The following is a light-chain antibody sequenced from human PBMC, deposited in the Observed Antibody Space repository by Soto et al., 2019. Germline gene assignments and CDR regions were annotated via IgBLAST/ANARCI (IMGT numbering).Light chain of an antibody. CDR2: YDT. CDR3: QVWDNSRNHVV. Sequence: SYELTQPPSESVAPGKTARITCGGNKSVHWYQQKPGQAPVLVINYDTDRPSGIPERFSGSNSGNTATLTISRVAAGDEADYYCQVWDNSRNHVVIGGGTKLTVL. J-gene: IGLJ2*01. V-gene: IGLV3-21*04. CDR1: KS.